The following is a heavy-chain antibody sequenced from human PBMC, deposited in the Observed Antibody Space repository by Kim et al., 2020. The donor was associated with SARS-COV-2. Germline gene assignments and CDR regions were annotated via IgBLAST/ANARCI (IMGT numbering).Heavy chain of an antibody. Sequence: GGSLRLSCAASGFTFSTYWMHWVRQAPGKGLVWVSLVNSDESNTNYEDSVKGRFTISRDNAKNTLYLQMNSLRAEDTAIYYCARAGSNWKVDYWGQGTLVTVS. CDR2: VNSDESNT. CDR1: GFTFSTYW. D-gene: IGHD1-1*01. V-gene: IGHV3-74*01. CDR3: ARAGSNWKVDY. J-gene: IGHJ4*02.